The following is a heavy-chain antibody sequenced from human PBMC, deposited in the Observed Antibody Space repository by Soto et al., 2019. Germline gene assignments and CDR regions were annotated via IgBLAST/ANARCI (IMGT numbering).Heavy chain of an antibody. V-gene: IGHV3-33*01. J-gene: IGHJ6*02. CDR3: ARDFISSSWYYYYGMDV. CDR1: GFTFSSYG. CDR2: IWYDGSNK. D-gene: IGHD6-13*01. Sequence: GGSLRLSCAASGFTFSSYGMHWVRQAPGKGLEWVAVIWYDGSNKYYADSVKGRFTISRDNSKNTLYLQMNSLRAEDTSVYYCARDFISSSWYYYYGMDVWGQVTTVTVSS.